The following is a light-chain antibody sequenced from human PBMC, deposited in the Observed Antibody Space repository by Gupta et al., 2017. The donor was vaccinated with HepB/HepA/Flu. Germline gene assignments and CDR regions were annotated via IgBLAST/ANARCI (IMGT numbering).Light chain of an antibody. Sequence: DIVLKQPPATLSVSPGDRATLSCRASQSVSSNLAWYQQKPGQAPRLLIYGASTRATGIPARFSGSGSGTEFTLTISSLQSEDFAVYYCQQYNNWPGTFGQGTKVEIK. J-gene: IGKJ1*01. V-gene: IGKV3-15*01. CDR3: QQYNNWPGT. CDR2: GAS. CDR1: QSVSSN.